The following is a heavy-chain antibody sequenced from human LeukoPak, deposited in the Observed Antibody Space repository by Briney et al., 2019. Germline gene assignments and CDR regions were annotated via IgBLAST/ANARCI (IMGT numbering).Heavy chain of an antibody. D-gene: IGHD3-3*01. Sequence: GGSLRLSCAASGFTFSSYAMHWVRQAPGKGLEWVAVISYDGSNKYYADSVKGRFTISRDNSKNTLCLQMNSLRAEDTAVYYCARDGHVLRFLEWKPPYYGMDVWGQGTTVTVSS. CDR1: GFTFSSYA. J-gene: IGHJ6*02. V-gene: IGHV3-30-3*01. CDR2: ISYDGSNK. CDR3: ARDGHVLRFLEWKPPYYGMDV.